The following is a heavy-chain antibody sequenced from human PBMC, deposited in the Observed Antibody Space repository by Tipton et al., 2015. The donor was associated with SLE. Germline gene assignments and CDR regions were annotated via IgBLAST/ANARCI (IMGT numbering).Heavy chain of an antibody. Sequence: TLSLTCTVSGGSISSYYWSWIRQPPGKGLEWIGYIYYSGSTNYNPSLKSRVTISVDTSKNQFSLKLSSVTAADTAVYYCARGLRPSTDFDYWGQGTLVTVSS. D-gene: IGHD1-14*01. CDR3: ARGLRPSTDFDY. CDR2: IYYSGST. V-gene: IGHV4-59*08. J-gene: IGHJ4*02. CDR1: GGSISSYY.